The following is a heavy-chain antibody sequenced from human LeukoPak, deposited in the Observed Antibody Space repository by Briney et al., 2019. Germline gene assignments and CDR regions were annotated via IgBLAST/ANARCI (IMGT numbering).Heavy chain of an antibody. CDR3: ARMGQQWLVRYRYFDY. CDR1: GFTFSDYY. Sequence: GSLRLSCAASGFTFSDYYMSWIRQPPGKGLEWIGEINHSGSTNYNPSLKSRVTISVDTSKNQFSLKLSSVTAADTAVYYCARMGQQWLVRYRYFDYWGQGTLVTVSS. J-gene: IGHJ4*02. V-gene: IGHV4-34*01. CDR2: INHSGST. D-gene: IGHD6-19*01.